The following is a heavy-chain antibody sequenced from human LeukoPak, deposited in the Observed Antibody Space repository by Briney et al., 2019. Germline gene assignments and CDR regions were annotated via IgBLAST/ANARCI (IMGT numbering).Heavy chain of an antibody. Sequence: PSQTLSLTCAVSGGSISSGGYYWSWIRQPPGKGLEWIGYIYYSGSTNYNPSLKSRVTISVDTSKNQFSLKLSSVTAADTAVYYCASQGYYYGPWYFDLWGRGTLVTVSS. CDR1: GGSISSGGYY. CDR2: IYYSGST. V-gene: IGHV4-61*08. CDR3: ASQGYYYGPWYFDL. J-gene: IGHJ2*01. D-gene: IGHD3-10*01.